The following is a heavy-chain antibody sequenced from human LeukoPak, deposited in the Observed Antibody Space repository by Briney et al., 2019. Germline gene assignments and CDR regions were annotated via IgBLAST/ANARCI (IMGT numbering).Heavy chain of an antibody. V-gene: IGHV1-18*01. Sequence: VASVKVSCKASGYTFTIYGISWVRQAPGQGLEWMGWISAYNGNTNYAQKLQGRVTMTTDTSTSTAYMELRSLRSDDTAVYYCAREFGRCSGGSCYYYYYMDVWGKGTTVTVSS. J-gene: IGHJ6*03. CDR1: GYTFTIYG. D-gene: IGHD2-15*01. CDR3: AREFGRCSGGSCYYYYYMDV. CDR2: ISAYNGNT.